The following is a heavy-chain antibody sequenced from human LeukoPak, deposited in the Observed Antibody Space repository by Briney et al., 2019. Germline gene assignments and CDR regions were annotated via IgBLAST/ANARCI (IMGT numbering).Heavy chain of an antibody. CDR2: ISSSGSTI. J-gene: IGHJ4*02. D-gene: IGHD3-3*01. CDR3: ARQPYDFWRGYYDGSTGYYFDY. V-gene: IGHV3-11*01. Sequence: GGSLRLSCAASGFTFSDYYMSWIRQAPGKGLEWVSYISSSGSTIYYADSVKGRFTISRDNAKNSLYLQMNSLRAEDTAVYYCARQPYDFWRGYYDGSTGYYFDYWGQGTLVTVSS. CDR1: GFTFSDYY.